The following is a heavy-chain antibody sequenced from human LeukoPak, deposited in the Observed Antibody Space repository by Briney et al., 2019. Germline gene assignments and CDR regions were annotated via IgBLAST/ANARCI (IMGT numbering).Heavy chain of an antibody. V-gene: IGHV3-11*01. D-gene: IGHD6-13*01. Sequence: GGSLRISAAASGFTISDYYMRWLRPAQGQGLEWGSYISSGDSTIYYADSVKGRFTISRENAKNSLYLQMNSLRAEDTAVYYCARETGYSSSWYFGLDYYYGMDVWGQGTTVTVSS. CDR3: ARETGYSSSWYFGLDYYYGMDV. CDR1: GFTISDYY. J-gene: IGHJ6*02. CDR2: ISSGDSTI.